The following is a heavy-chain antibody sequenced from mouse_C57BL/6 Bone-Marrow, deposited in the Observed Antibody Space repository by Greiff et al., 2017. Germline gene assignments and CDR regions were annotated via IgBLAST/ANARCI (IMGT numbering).Heavy chain of an antibody. CDR1: GFNIKNTY. Sequence: DVQLQESVAELVRPGASVKLSCTASGFNIKNTYMHWVKQRPEQGLEWIGRIDPANGNTKYAPKFQGKATITADTSSNTAYLQLSSLTSEDTAIYYCALGSNYGFCAMDYWGQGTSVTVSS. CDR2: IDPANGNT. V-gene: IGHV14-3*01. J-gene: IGHJ4*01. CDR3: ALGSNYGFCAMDY. D-gene: IGHD2-5*01.